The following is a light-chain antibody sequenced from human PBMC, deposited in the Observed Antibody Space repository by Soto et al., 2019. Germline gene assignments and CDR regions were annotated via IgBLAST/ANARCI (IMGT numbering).Light chain of an antibody. CDR1: QSVSSSY. Sequence: EIVLTQSPATLSLSPGERATLSCRASQSVSSSYLACYQQQPGQAPSLLIYGASSRATGIPDGFSSSWSGTDFTLTIRRLEPEYFAVYYCWQSGTFGQGTKVEIK. V-gene: IGKV3-20*01. J-gene: IGKJ1*01. CDR2: GAS. CDR3: WQSGT.